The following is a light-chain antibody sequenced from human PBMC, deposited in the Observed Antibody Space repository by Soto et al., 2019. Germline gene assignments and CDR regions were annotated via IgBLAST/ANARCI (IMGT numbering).Light chain of an antibody. V-gene: IGKV3-15*01. J-gene: IGKJ5*01. CDR1: QSVSSN. CDR3: QQYNNWPIT. CDR2: AAS. Sequence: EIVMTQSPATLSVSPVEIATLSYRASQSVSSNLAWYQQIPGQTPRLLIYAASTRATDIPARFSGSGSGTEFTLSISSLQSEDFAVYYCQQYNNWPITFGQGTRLEIK.